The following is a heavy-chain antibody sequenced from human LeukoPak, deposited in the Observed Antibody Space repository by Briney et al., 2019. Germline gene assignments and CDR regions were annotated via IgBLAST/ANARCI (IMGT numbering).Heavy chain of an antibody. Sequence: PGGSLRLSCAASGFTFSTYSMNWGRQAPGKGLEWISYISSSSSTIYYADSVKGRFTISRDNSKNTLYLQMNSLRAEDTAVYYCAISSGSYWGQGTLVTVSS. V-gene: IGHV3-48*01. J-gene: IGHJ4*02. CDR3: AISSGSY. CDR2: ISSSSSTI. CDR1: GFTFSTYS. D-gene: IGHD1-26*01.